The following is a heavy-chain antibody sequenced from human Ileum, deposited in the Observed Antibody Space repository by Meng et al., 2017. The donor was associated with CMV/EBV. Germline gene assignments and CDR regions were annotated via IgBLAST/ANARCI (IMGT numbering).Heavy chain of an antibody. CDR1: GGSINSGGYF. Sequence: SGGSINSGGYFWTWIHHHPGKGLEWIGYIYDSGSTYYNPSLKSRVTISADTSKNQFSLNLSSVTAADTAVYYCARRPIAARAGGLDYWGQGTLVTVSS. J-gene: IGHJ4*02. CDR2: IYDSGST. V-gene: IGHV4-31*02. CDR3: ARRPIAARAGGLDY. D-gene: IGHD6-6*01.